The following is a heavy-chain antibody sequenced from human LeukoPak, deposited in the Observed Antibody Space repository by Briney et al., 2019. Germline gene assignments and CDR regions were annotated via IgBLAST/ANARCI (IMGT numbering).Heavy chain of an antibody. CDR2: INPSGGST. D-gene: IGHD5-18*01. J-gene: IGHJ4*02. CDR3: ARVDTAMVRVDY. V-gene: IGHV1-46*01. Sequence: GASVKVSCKASGYTFASYYMHWVRQAPGQGLEWMGIINPSGGSTSYAQKFQGRVTMTRDMSTSTVYMELSSLRSEDTAVYYCARVDTAMVRVDYWGQGTLVTVFS. CDR1: GYTFASYY.